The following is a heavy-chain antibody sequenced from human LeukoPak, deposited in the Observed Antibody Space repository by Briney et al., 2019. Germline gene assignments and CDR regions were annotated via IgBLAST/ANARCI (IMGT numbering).Heavy chain of an antibody. Sequence: GGGLRLSCADSGFTFSSYAMSGVREAPGEGGECVSAISGSARSTYYADSLKDRFIISTHNSKNTLYLKMNSLRAEDTAVSYCAQDLGESSGYRFDYWGQGTLVTASS. J-gene: IGHJ4*02. CDR2: ISGSARST. CDR3: AQDLGESSGYRFDY. CDR1: GFTFSSYA. V-gene: IGHV3-23*01. D-gene: IGHD3-22*01.